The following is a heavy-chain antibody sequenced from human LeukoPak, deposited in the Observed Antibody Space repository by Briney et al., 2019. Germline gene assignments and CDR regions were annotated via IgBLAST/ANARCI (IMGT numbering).Heavy chain of an antibody. D-gene: IGHD6-19*01. Sequence: GGSLRLSCAASGFTFSDYYMSWIRQAPGKGLEWVSYISSSGSTIYYADSVKGRFTISRDNAKNSLYLQMNSLRAEDTAVYCCARARYSSGWYNWYFDLWGRGTLVTVSS. CDR2: ISSSGSTI. CDR3: ARARYSSGWYNWYFDL. V-gene: IGHV3-11*01. CDR1: GFTFSDYY. J-gene: IGHJ2*01.